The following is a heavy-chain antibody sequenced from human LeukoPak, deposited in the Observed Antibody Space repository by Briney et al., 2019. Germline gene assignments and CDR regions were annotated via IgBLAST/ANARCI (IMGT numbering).Heavy chain of an antibody. CDR2: VNPSSSST. J-gene: IGHJ4*02. D-gene: IGHD1-26*01. CDR3: AKGSSGSYFNYFDY. V-gene: IGHV1-46*01. Sequence: ASVKVSCKASGYTFTSYYIHWVRQAPGQGLEWMGIVNPSSSSTSYAQRFQGRVTMTRDTSTKTVYMELSSLTSEDTAVYFCAKGSSGSYFNYFDYWGQGTLVTVSS. CDR1: GYTFTSYY.